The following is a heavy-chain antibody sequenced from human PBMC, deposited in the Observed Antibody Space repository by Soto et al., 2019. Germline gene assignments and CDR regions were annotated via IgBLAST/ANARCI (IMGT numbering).Heavy chain of an antibody. CDR3: ARGNHRWLQLWYFDL. V-gene: IGHV1-69*12. Sequence: QVQLVQSRAEVKKPGSSVKVSCKASGGTFSSYAISWVRQAPGQGLEWMGGIIPIFGTVNYAQKFQGRVTITADESTSTAYMGLSSLRSEDTAVYYCARGNHRWLQLWYFDLWGRGTLVTVSS. D-gene: IGHD5-12*01. CDR2: IIPIFGTV. J-gene: IGHJ2*01. CDR1: GGTFSSYA.